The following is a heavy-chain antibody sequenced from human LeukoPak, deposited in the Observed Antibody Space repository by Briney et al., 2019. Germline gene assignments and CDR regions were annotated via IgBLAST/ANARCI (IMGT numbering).Heavy chain of an antibody. V-gene: IGHV4-31*03. J-gene: IGHJ6*04. Sequence: SETLSLTCTVSGGSTSSGGYHWTWIRQHPGKGLEWIGYIYGGSTYYNPSLKSRLTKSGDTSKNQFSLKLSSVTAADTAVYYCGREGNWDYTARLYYYGMDVWGEGTTVTVSS. CDR3: GREGNWDYTARLYYYGMDV. D-gene: IGHD1-7*01. CDR1: GGSTSSGGYH. CDR2: IYGGST.